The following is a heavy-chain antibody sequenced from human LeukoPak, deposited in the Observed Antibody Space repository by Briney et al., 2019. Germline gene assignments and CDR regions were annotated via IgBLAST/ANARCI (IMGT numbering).Heavy chain of an antibody. J-gene: IGHJ4*02. Sequence: GGSLRLSCAASGFTFSSYSMNWVRQAPGKGLEWVSYISSSSSTIYYADSVKGRFTISRDNAKNSLYLQMNSLRAEDTAVYYCARGLARAFDYWGQGTLVTVSS. D-gene: IGHD3-3*02. CDR2: ISSSSSTI. CDR3: ARGLARAFDY. CDR1: GFTFSSYS. V-gene: IGHV3-48*04.